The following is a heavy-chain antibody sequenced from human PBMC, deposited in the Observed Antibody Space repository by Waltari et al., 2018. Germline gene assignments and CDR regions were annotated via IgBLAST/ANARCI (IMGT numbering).Heavy chain of an antibody. CDR1: GYTFTSYC. V-gene: IGHV5-51*01. Sequence: EVQLVQSGAEIRKPGESLKISCKASGYTFTSYCIAWVRQMPGKGLEWMGAIYPGDSATSYSPSFQGQVRFAADKSSTTAYLQWSSLKASDTAMYYCARCRAAAGSSAFDSWGQGTLITVSS. D-gene: IGHD6-13*01. J-gene: IGHJ4*02. CDR2: IYPGDSAT. CDR3: ARCRAAAGSSAFDS.